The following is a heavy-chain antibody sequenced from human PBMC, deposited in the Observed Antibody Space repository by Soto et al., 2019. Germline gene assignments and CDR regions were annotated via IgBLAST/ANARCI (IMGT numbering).Heavy chain of an antibody. J-gene: IGHJ4*02. CDR3: AKARVRIVGANSFDY. Sequence: GGSLRLYSVGSGFTSSHYGMHWVRQPPGKGQERVALISDDGDKRYYADSVRGRLIISRYNSKDTLYLQMNSLGPDDSAVYFCAKARVRIVGANSFDYWGQGTPVTVSS. CDR2: ISDDGDKR. CDR1: GFTSSHYG. V-gene: IGHV3-30*18. D-gene: IGHD1-26*01.